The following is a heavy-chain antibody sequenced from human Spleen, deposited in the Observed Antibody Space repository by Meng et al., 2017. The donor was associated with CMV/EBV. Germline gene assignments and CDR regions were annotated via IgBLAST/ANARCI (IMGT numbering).Heavy chain of an antibody. CDR2: TYYRSKWYN. CDR1: GDSVYIKSAA. Sequence: VQLHSYGPEQMMPSPSPPPPGSVYGDSVYIKSAAWNWSRQSPSIGLEWLGRTYYRSKWYNDYAVSVKSRITINPDTSKNQFSLQLNSVTPEDTAVYYCARETGGYGSGSVDYWGQGTLVTVSS. V-gene: IGHV6-1*01. J-gene: IGHJ4*02. CDR3: ARETGGYGSGSVDY. D-gene: IGHD3-10*01.